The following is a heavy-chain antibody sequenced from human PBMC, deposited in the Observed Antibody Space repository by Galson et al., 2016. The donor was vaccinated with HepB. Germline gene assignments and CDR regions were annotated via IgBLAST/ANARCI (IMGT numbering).Heavy chain of an antibody. V-gene: IGHV3-23*01. CDR3: AKERLVRRIFDH. CDR2: ISTRRTT. J-gene: IGHJ4*02. D-gene: IGHD1-1*01. CDR1: GFVFSNFG. Sequence: SLRLSCAASGFVFSNFGLSWVRQAPGKGLERVASISTRRTTYYSDSVQGRFTISRDSSNNTLYLQMNGLRAEDTAVYYCAKERLVRRIFDHWGQGTLLTVSS.